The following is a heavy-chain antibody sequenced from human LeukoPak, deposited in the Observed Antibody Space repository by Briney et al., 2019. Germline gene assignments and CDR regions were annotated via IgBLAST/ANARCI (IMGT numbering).Heavy chain of an antibody. CDR3: ARGSDYGDY. Sequence: SGTLSLTCTVSGGPISSYYWSWIRQPPGKGLEWIGYIYYSGSTNYNPSLKSRVTISVDTSKNQFSLKLSSVTAADTAVYYCARGSDYGDYWGQGTLVTVSS. J-gene: IGHJ4*02. V-gene: IGHV4-59*01. CDR2: IYYSGST. CDR1: GGPISSYY.